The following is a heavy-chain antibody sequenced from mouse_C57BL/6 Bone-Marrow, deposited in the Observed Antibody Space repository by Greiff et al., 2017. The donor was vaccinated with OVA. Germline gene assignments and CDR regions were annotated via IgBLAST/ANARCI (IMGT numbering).Heavy chain of an antibody. CDR3: ARVERNWDFDV. Sequence: VKLQQPGAVLVMPGASVKLSCKTSGYTFTSYWMHWVKQRPGQGLEWIGAIDPGNSDTNYNQKFKGKATLTVDKSSSPAYMQLSSLPSEDSAVYYRARVERNWDFDVWGTGTTVTVSS. V-gene: IGHV1-69*01. CDR1: GYTFTSYW. CDR2: IDPGNSDT. J-gene: IGHJ1*03.